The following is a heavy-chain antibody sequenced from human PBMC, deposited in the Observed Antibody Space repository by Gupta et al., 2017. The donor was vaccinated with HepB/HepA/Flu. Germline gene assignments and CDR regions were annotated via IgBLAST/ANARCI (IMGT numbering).Heavy chain of an antibody. Sequence: EVQLVESGGGVVQPGGSLRLSCAVSGPSFIDYAVLWVRQVPGKGLEWVALMNGESGSTFYADSVKGRFTVSRDNSKSFLYLQMNSLRTEDTALYYCTRDTSINLSVPMWANNWFDPWGQGTLVTVSS. V-gene: IGHV3-43*02. CDR1: GPSFIDYA. CDR3: TRDTSINLSVPMWANNWFDP. J-gene: IGHJ5*02. CDR2: MNGESGST. D-gene: IGHD6-6*01.